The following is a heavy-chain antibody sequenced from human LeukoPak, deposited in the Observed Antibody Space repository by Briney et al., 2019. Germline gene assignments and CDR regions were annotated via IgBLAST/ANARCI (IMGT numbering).Heavy chain of an antibody. CDR1: GFTFSSYG. Sequence: GGSLRLPCAASGFTFSSYGIHWVRQAPGKGLEWVAVIWYDGSNKNYADSVKGRFTISRDNSKNMLYLQMSSLRAEDTAVYYCARALDRGNFDYWGQGTLVTVSS. D-gene: IGHD3-10*01. V-gene: IGHV3-33*01. CDR2: IWYDGSNK. CDR3: ARALDRGNFDY. J-gene: IGHJ4*02.